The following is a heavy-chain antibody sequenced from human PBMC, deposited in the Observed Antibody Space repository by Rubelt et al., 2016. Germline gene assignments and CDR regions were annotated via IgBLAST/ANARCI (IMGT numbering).Heavy chain of an antibody. Sequence: GLVKPSETLSLTCTVSGGSISSYYWSWIRQPAGKGLEWIGRIYTSGSTNYNPSLKSRVTMSVDTSKNQFSLKRSSVTAADTAGYYCARGRLWSGYGWFDPWGQGTLVTVSS. J-gene: IGHJ5*02. CDR3: ARGRLWSGYGWFDP. D-gene: IGHD3-3*01. CDR2: IYTSGST. CDR1: GGSISSYY. V-gene: IGHV4-4*07.